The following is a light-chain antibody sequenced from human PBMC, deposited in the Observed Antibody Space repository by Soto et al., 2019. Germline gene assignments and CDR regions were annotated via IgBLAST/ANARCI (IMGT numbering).Light chain of an antibody. CDR1: QGISNY. J-gene: IGKJ1*01. V-gene: IGKV1-27*01. CDR3: QKYNIFPQK. CDR2: AAS. Sequence: DIQMTQSPSSLSASVGDRVTITCRASQGISNYLAWYQQKPGKVPKLLIYAASTLQSGVPSRFSGSGSGTDFTLTSRSPQPEDVGSSYCQKYNIFPQKFGQGTTVEIK.